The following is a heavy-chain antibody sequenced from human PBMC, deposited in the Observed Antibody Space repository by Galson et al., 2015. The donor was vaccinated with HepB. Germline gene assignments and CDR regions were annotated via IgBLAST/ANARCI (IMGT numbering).Heavy chain of an antibody. J-gene: IGHJ4*02. D-gene: IGHD4-17*01. Sequence: SVKVSCKASGYTFTSYAMNWVRQAPGQGLEWMGWINTNTGNPTYAQGFTGRFVFSLDTSVSTAYLQISSLKAEDTAVYYCARGGGGPGDYGDWGTLAIDYWGQGTLVTVSS. CDR3: ARGGGGPGDYGDWGTLAIDY. CDR1: GYTFTSYA. CDR2: INTNTGNP. V-gene: IGHV7-4-1*02.